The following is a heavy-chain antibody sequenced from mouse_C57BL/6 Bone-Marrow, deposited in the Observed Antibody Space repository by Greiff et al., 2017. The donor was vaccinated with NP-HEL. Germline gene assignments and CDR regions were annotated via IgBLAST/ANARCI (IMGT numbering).Heavy chain of an antibody. Sequence: EVHLVESGGGLVKPGGSLKLSCAASGFTFSSYAMSWVRQTPEKRLEWVATISDGGSYTYYPDNVKGRFTISRDNAKNNLYLQMSHLKSEDTAMYYCARGIYCYGLFDYWGQGTTLTVSS. V-gene: IGHV5-4*01. D-gene: IGHD1-1*01. CDR1: GFTFSSYA. CDR2: ISDGGSYT. J-gene: IGHJ2*01. CDR3: ARGIYCYGLFDY.